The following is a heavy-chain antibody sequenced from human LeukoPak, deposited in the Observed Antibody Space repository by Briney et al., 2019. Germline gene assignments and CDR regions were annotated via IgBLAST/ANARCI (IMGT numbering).Heavy chain of an antibody. J-gene: IGHJ4*02. V-gene: IGHV4-59*01. Sequence: SETLSLTCPVSGGSISSYYWSWIRQPPGKGLEWIGYIYDSGSTNYNPSLKSRVTISVDTSKNQSSLNLSSVTAADTAVYYCAGGSGWPHFDYWGQGALVTVSS. D-gene: IGHD6-19*01. CDR1: GGSISSYY. CDR2: IYDSGST. CDR3: AGGSGWPHFDY.